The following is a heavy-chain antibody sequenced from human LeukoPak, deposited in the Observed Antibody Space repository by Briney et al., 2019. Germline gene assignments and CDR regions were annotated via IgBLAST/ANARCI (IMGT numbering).Heavy chain of an antibody. V-gene: IGHV4-4*07. Sequence: SETLSLTCTVSGGSISSYYWSWIRQPAGKGLEWIGRIYTSGSTNYNPSLKSRVTMSVDTSKNQFSLKLSSVTAADTAVYYCARVDDFWSGEYFQHWGQGTLVTVSS. CDR1: GGSISSYY. D-gene: IGHD3-3*01. CDR2: IYTSGST. J-gene: IGHJ1*01. CDR3: ARVDDFWSGEYFQH.